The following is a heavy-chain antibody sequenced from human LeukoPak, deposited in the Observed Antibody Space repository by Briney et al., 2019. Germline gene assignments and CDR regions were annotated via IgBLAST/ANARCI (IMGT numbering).Heavy chain of an antibody. CDR3: AREPPASFCHLGFYY. V-gene: IGHV1-18*01. Sequence: ASVKVSCKASGYTFTSYGISWVRQAPGQGLEWMGWISTYNGNTNYAQNLQGRVTMTTDTSTATTYMELRSLRSDDTAVYYCAREPPASFCHLGFYYWGRGTLVTVSS. CDR2: ISTYNGNT. D-gene: IGHD2-2*01. J-gene: IGHJ4*02. CDR1: GYTFTSYG.